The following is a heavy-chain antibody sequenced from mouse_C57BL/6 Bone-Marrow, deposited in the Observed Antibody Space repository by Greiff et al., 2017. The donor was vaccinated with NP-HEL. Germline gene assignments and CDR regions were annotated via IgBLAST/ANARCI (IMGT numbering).Heavy chain of an antibody. CDR2: INPNYGTT. D-gene: IGHD2-5*01. CDR1: GYSFTDYN. V-gene: IGHV1-39*01. CDR3: ARSMAYYSNYLYYYAMDY. Sequence: EVKLMESGPELVKPGASVKISCKASGYSFTDYNMNWVKQSNGKSLEWIGVINPNYGTTSYNQKFKGKATLTVDQSSSTAYMQLNSLTSEDSAVYYCARSMAYYSNYLYYYAMDYWGQGTSVTVSS. J-gene: IGHJ4*01.